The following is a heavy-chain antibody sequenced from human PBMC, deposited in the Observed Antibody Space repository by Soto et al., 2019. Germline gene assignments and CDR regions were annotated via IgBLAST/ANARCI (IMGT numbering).Heavy chain of an antibody. CDR1: GYTFTGYY. CDR2: INPNSGGT. CDR3: ARASTLFADLDY. J-gene: IGHJ4*02. Sequence: ASVNVSCKSSGYTFTGYYIHWVRQAPGQGLEWMGWINPNSGGTNYAQKFQGWVTMTRDTSISTAYMELSRLRSDDTAVYYCARASTLFADLDYWGQGTLVTVSS. V-gene: IGHV1-2*04. D-gene: IGHD2-21*01.